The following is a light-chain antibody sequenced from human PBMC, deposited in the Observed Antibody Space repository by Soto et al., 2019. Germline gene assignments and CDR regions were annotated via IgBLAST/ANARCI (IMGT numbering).Light chain of an antibody. Sequence: DIQMTQSPSSLSASVGDRVTITCQASQDISNYLTWYQQKPGKAPKLLIYDASNLQTGVPSRFSGSGSGTDFTFTISSLQPEDIATYYCQQYDNLPITFGGGTKVEIK. CDR3: QQYDNLPIT. V-gene: IGKV1-33*01. J-gene: IGKJ4*01. CDR2: DAS. CDR1: QDISNY.